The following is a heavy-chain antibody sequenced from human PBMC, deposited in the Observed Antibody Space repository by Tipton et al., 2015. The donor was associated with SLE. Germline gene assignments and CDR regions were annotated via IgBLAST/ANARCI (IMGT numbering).Heavy chain of an antibody. CDR1: GFTFSDFA. V-gene: IGHV3-23*03. Sequence: SLRFSCSASGFTFSDFAMSWFRQAPGKGLEWVSLIYTGGRTYYADFVEGRFTISRDNSKNTVQLEMDNLRLEDMAIYYCAKVSPWVDFWGPGTLVSVSS. D-gene: IGHD1-26*01. CDR3: AKVSPWVDF. J-gene: IGHJ4*02. CDR2: IYTGGRT.